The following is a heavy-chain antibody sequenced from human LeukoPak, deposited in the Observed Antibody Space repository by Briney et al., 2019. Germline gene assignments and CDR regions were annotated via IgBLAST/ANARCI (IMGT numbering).Heavy chain of an antibody. CDR1: GFTFSNYE. J-gene: IGHJ4*01. CDR3: ARGWSSSADY. V-gene: IGHV3-48*03. Sequence: GGSLRLSCAASGFTFSNYEMYWVRQGPGKGLEWVSYISNSGDTIYYADSVKGRFTISRDNAKNSLYLQMNSLRVEDMAVYYCARGWSSSADYWGHGTLVTVSS. D-gene: IGHD6-6*01. CDR2: ISNSGDTI.